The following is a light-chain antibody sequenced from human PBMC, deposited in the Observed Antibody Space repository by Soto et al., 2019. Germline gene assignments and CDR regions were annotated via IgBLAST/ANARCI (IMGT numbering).Light chain of an antibody. CDR2: DAS. CDR3: QQYNSGWR. J-gene: IGKJ1*01. CDR1: QGIRSY. V-gene: IGKV1-9*01. Sequence: IHLDLAACLLSASVGDRVTISCRARQGIRSYLAWYQQKPGKAPXXLIYDASSLESGVPSRFSGSGSGTEFTLTMSRLQPEDFAPYYCQQYNSGWRYGPGTKVDIK.